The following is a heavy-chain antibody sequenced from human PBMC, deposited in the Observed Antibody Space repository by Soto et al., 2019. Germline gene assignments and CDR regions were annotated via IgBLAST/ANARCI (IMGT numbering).Heavy chain of an antibody. D-gene: IGHD5-12*01. CDR3: AKAQRRDGYNYYFDY. Sequence: GESLRLSCAASGFTFSSYAMSWVRQAPGKGLEWVSAISGSGGSTYYADSVKGRFTISRDNSKNTLYLQMNSLRAEDTAVYYCAKAQRRDGYNYYFDYWGQGTLVTVSS. J-gene: IGHJ4*02. V-gene: IGHV3-23*01. CDR2: ISGSGGST. CDR1: GFTFSSYA.